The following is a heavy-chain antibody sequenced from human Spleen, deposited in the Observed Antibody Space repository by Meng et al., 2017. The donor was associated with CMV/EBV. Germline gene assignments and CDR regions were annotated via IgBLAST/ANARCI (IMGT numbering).Heavy chain of an antibody. D-gene: IGHD6-13*01. CDR2: IWHDGSNK. Sequence: GGSLRLSCTVSDGSISSSTYYWGWIRQPPGKGLEWVAFIWHDGSNKDHVDSVKGRFTVSRDNSKNTLYLQMDSLRVEDTAIYYCAKVGISSWSQRAFDMWGQGTMVTVSS. CDR1: DGSISSSTYY. V-gene: IGHV3-33*08. CDR3: AKVGISSWSQRAFDM. J-gene: IGHJ3*02.